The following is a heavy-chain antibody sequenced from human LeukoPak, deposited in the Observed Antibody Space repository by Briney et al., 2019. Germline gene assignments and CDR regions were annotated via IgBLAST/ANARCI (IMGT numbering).Heavy chain of an antibody. CDR1: GGSISSGSYY. CDR2: IYTSGST. CDR3: GRKRGWSSSGWVNGLNP. Sequence: SETLSLTCTVSGGSISSGSYYWSWIRQPAGKGLEWIGRIYTSGSTNYNPSLKSRVTISVDTSKNQFSLKLSSVTAEDTAVYYWGRKRGWSSSGWVNGLNPWAQETLVTVSS. D-gene: IGHD6-25*01. V-gene: IGHV4-61*02. J-gene: IGHJ5*02.